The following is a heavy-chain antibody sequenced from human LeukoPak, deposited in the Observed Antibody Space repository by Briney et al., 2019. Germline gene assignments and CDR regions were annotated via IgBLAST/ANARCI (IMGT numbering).Heavy chain of an antibody. Sequence: ASVKVSCKASGYIFTGYFMHWVRQAPGQGLEWMGWLNPNSGDTNYAQKFQGRVTMTRDTSISTAYVELSRLRSDDTAVHYCARDERYDSSGYPFDYWGQGTLVSVSS. CDR3: ARDERYDSSGYPFDY. V-gene: IGHV1-2*02. D-gene: IGHD3-22*01. J-gene: IGHJ4*02. CDR1: GYIFTGYF. CDR2: LNPNSGDT.